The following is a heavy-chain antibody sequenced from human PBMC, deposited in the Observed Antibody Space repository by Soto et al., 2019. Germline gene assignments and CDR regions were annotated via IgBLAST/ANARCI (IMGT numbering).Heavy chain of an antibody. D-gene: IGHD5-12*01. V-gene: IGHV4-31*03. J-gene: IGHJ3*02. CDR2: IYYSGST. CDR3: ARDQVSRLGRAYAFDI. Sequence: SETLSLTFTVSGGSISSGGYYWSWIRQHPGKGLEWIGYIYYSGSTYYNPSLKSRVTISVDTSKNQFSLKLSSVTAADTAVYYCARDQVSRLGRAYAFDIWGQGTTVTVSS. CDR1: GGSISSGGYY.